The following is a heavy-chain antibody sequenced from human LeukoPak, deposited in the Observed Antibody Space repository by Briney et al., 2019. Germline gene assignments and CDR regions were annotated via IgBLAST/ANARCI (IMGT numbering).Heavy chain of an antibody. D-gene: IGHD2-15*01. Sequence: PSETLSLTCAVYGGSFSGYYWTWIRQPPGKGRERVGQINHSGDTNYNPSLKSRATMSVDTSTNQFSLKLTSLTAADTAVYYCARGRDCSGGSCFSWYFDLWGRGTLVTVSS. CDR2: INHSGDT. J-gene: IGHJ2*01. V-gene: IGHV4-34*01. CDR3: ARGRDCSGGSCFSWYFDL. CDR1: GGSFSGYY.